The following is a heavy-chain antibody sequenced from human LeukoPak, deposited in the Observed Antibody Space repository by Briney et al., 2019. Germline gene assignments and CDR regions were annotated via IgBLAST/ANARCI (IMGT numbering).Heavy chain of an antibody. CDR3: ARDRIGVDV. V-gene: IGHV4-61*02. D-gene: IGHD3-10*01. CDR1: GGSISSGSYY. Sequence: SETLSLTCTVSGGSISSGSYYWSWIRQPAGKGLEWFGRIYTSGSTNYNPSLKSRVTISVDTSKNQFSLKLSSVTAADTAVYYCARDRIGVDVWGKGTTVTVSS. CDR2: IYTSGST. J-gene: IGHJ6*04.